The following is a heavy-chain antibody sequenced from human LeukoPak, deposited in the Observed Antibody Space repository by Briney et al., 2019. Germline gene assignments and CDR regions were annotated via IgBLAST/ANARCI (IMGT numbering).Heavy chain of an antibody. CDR2: IKRNTQGATT. D-gene: IGHD2-15*01. CDR1: GFTFNLAW. CDR3: TTHPGYESY. J-gene: IGHJ4*02. Sequence: PGGSLRLSCATSGFTFNLAWKSWVRQAPGKGLEWVGRIKRNTQGATTDYAAAVKGRFTISRDDSKNTLYLQMSSLEIEDTGVYYCTTHPGYESYWGQGTLVTVSS. V-gene: IGHV3-15*01.